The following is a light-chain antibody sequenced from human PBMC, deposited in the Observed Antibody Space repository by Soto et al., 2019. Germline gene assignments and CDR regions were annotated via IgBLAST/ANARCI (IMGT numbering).Light chain of an antibody. CDR3: QQFDDSPT. Sequence: IVMTQSPATLLLSTGETATLSCRASQSVRKNLAWYQQKPGQAPRLLIYASSNRATGIPARISGSRSGTEFTLTIISLQSEDFGVYYCQQFDDSPTVGKGTKGDIK. V-gene: IGKV3-15*01. CDR2: ASS. J-gene: IGKJ1*01. CDR1: QSVRKN.